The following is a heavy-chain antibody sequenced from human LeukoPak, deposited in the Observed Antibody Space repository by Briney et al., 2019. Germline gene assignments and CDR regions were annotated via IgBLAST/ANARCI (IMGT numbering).Heavy chain of an antibody. D-gene: IGHD3-10*01. CDR2: ISAYNGNT. Sequence: ASVKVSCKASGYTFTSYGISWVRQAPGQGLEWMGWISAYNGNTNYAQKLQGRVTMTTDTSTSTAYMELRSLRSDDTAVYYCARDGPRGVTMVRGVPEGYFDYWGQGTLVTVSS. CDR1: GYTFTSYG. V-gene: IGHV1-18*01. J-gene: IGHJ4*02. CDR3: ARDGPRGVTMVRGVPEGYFDY.